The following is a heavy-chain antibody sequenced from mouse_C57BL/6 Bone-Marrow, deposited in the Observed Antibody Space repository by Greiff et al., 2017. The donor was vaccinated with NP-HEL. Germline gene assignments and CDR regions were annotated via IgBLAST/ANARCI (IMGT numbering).Heavy chain of an antibody. V-gene: IGHV5-9*01. CDR1: GFTFSSYT. CDR3: ASKLGRAY. D-gene: IGHD4-1*01. Sequence: EVQLVESGGGLVKPGGSLKLSCAASGFTFSSYTMSWVRQTPEKRLEWVATISGGGGNTYYPDSVKGRFTISRDNAKNTLYLQMSSLRSEDTALYYCASKLGRAYWGQGTLVTVSA. J-gene: IGHJ3*01. CDR2: ISGGGGNT.